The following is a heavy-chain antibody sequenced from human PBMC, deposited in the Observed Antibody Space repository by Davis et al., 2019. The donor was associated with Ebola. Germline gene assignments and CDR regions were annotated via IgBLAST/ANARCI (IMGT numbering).Heavy chain of an antibody. V-gene: IGHV4-59*01. Sequence: GSLRPSCTVPGCSTSSYYWSWIRQPPGKGLEWTGYIYYSGSTTYNPSLKSRVTISVDTSKNQFSLKLSSVTAADTAVYYCARSGYYYDSSGYYLVAFDIWGQGTMVTVSS. CDR3: ARSGYYYDSSGYYLVAFDI. CDR1: GCSTSSYY. CDR2: IYYSGST. D-gene: IGHD3-22*01. J-gene: IGHJ3*02.